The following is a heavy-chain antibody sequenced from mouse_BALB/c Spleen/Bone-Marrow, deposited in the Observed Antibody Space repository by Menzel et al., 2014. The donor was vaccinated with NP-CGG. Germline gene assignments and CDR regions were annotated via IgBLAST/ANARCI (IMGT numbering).Heavy chain of an antibody. V-gene: IGHV5-12-1*01. CDR3: ARQGYGYVDFDV. CDR2: ISSGCGST. D-gene: IGHD1-2*01. J-gene: IGHJ1*01. CDR1: GFAFSSYD. Sequence: EVQLVESGGGLVKPGGSLKLSCAASGFAFSSYDMSWVRQTPEKRLEWVAYISSGCGSTYYPDTVKGRFTISRDNAKNTLYLQMSSLKSEDTAMYYCARQGYGYVDFDVWGAGTTVTVSS.